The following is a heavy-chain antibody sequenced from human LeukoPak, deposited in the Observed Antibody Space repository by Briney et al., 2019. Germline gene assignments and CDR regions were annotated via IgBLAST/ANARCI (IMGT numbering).Heavy chain of an antibody. CDR2: IDSSGGYM. CDR3: LRGDRRDY. J-gene: IGHJ4*02. CDR1: GFTFNTYS. Sequence: GGSLRLSCEASGFTFNTYSMNWARQAPGKGLEWVSSIDSSGGYMFYADPVKGRFIISRDNAKDSLYLQMNSLRVEDTAVYYCLRGDRRDYWGQGTLVTVSS. V-gene: IGHV3-21*06.